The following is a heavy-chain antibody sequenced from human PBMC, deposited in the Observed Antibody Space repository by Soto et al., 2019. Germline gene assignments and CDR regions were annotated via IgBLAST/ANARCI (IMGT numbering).Heavy chain of an antibody. Sequence: QVQLQQSGPGLVKPSQTLSLTCAISGDSVSTNTATWAWIRQSPSRGLEWLGRTYYRSKWYNDYAVSVKSRITINPDTSNNQLSLQLNSVTPDDTAVYYCARLIGNSWLDSWCQGTLVTVSS. CDR2: TYYRSKWYN. CDR1: GDSVSTNTAT. D-gene: IGHD2-8*01. CDR3: ARLIGNSWLDS. V-gene: IGHV6-1*01. J-gene: IGHJ5*01.